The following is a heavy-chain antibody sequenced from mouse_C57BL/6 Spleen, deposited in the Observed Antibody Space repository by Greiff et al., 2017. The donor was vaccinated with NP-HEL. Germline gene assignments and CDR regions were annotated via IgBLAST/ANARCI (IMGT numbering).Heavy chain of an antibody. CDR2: ISSGGSYT. Sequence: EVQRVESVGDLVKPGGSLKLSCAASGFTFSSYGMSWVRQTPDKRLEWVATISSGGSYTYYPDSVKGRFTISRANAKNTLYLQMSSLKSEDTAMYYCARHTDYYGSSLFYFDYWGQGTTLTVSS. V-gene: IGHV5-6*01. J-gene: IGHJ2*01. D-gene: IGHD1-1*01. CDR3: ARHTDYYGSSLFYFDY. CDR1: GFTFSSYG.